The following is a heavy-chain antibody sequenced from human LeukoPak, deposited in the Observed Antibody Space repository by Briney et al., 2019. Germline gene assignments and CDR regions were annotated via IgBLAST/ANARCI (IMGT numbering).Heavy chain of an antibody. V-gene: IGHV3-21*01. J-gene: IGHJ3*02. CDR1: GFTFSSYS. Sequence: PGGSLRLSCAASGFTFSSYSMNWVRQAPGKGLEWVSSISSSSSYIYYADSVKGRFTISRDNAKNSLYLQMNSLRAEDTAVYYCARPIRDGYNTDAFDIWGQGTMVTVSS. CDR2: ISSSSSYI. CDR3: ARPIRDGYNTDAFDI. D-gene: IGHD5-24*01.